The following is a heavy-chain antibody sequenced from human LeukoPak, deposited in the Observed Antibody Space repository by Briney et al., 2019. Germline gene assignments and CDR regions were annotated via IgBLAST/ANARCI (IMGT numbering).Heavy chain of an antibody. Sequence: SVKVSCKASGGTFSSYAISWVRQAPGQGLEWMGGIIPIFGTANYAQKFQGRVTITADESTSTAYMELSSLRSEDTAVYYCAREVGDGYNLGTRFDPWGQGTLVTVSS. D-gene: IGHD5-24*01. V-gene: IGHV1-69*13. J-gene: IGHJ5*02. CDR1: GGTFSSYA. CDR2: IIPIFGTA. CDR3: AREVGDGYNLGTRFDP.